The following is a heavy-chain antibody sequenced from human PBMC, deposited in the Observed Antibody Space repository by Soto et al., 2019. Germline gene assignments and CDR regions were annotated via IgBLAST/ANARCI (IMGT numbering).Heavy chain of an antibody. V-gene: IGHV1-18*01. CDR2: ISAYNGNT. CDR1: GYTFTSYG. CDR3: ARVDYYGSGSYYRYNWFDP. J-gene: IGHJ5*02. D-gene: IGHD3-10*01. Sequence: GASVKVSCKASGYTFTSYGISWVRQAPGQGLEWMGWISAYNGNTNCAQKLQGRVTMTTDTSTSTAYMELRSLRSDDTAVYYCARVDYYGSGSYYRYNWFDPWGQGTLVTVSS.